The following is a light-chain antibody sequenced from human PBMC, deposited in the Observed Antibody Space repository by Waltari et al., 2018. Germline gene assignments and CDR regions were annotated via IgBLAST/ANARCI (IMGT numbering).Light chain of an antibody. J-gene: IGLJ6*01. V-gene: IGLV2-18*02. CDR2: DVS. CDR3: CSYRSGSTYV. CDR1: SSDVGGYND. Sequence: QAALTQPPSVSKSLGQSVTISCTGTSSDVGGYNDVSWYQQHPGTAPRLLIYDVSKRPSGVSDRFSASKSGNTASLTLSGLQAEDEAEYHCCSYRSGSTYVFGSGTKLTVL.